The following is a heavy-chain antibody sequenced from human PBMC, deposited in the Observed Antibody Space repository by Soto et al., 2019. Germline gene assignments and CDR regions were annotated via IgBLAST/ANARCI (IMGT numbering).Heavy chain of an antibody. D-gene: IGHD3-3*01. J-gene: IGHJ6*02. V-gene: IGHV3-9*01. Sequence: PGGSLRLSCAASGVTFDDYAMHWVRQAPGKGLEWVSGISWNSGSIGYADSVKGRFTISRDNAKNSLYLQMNSLRVEDTALYYCAKGDFWSGPSYYGMEVWRQGTTVTVSS. CDR1: GVTFDDYA. CDR3: AKGDFWSGPSYYGMEV. CDR2: ISWNSGSI.